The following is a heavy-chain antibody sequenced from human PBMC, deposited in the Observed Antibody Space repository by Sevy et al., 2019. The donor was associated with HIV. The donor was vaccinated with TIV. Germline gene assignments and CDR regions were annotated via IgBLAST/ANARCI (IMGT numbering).Heavy chain of an antibody. J-gene: IGHJ4*02. CDR3: AHETFGTFDS. Sequence: GGSLRLSCAASGFTFSANWMNWVRQAPGKGLEWVANIKADGSDKHYVESVEGRFTISRDNAKNLLFLQMNSLRVEDTAVYYCAHETFGTFDSWGQGTLVTVSS. V-gene: IGHV3-7*01. CDR1: GFTFSANW. CDR2: IKADGSDK. D-gene: IGHD3-16*01.